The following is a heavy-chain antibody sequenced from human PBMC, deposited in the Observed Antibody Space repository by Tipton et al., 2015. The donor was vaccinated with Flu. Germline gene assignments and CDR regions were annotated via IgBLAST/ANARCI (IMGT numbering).Heavy chain of an antibody. D-gene: IGHD1-1*01. V-gene: IGHV4-59*08. Sequence: TLSLTCNVSGGSISSYYWSWIRQPPGKGLEWIGYISYSGSTNYNPSLNSRVIISVDTSKNQFSLNLSSVTAADTAVYYCARGNWNSNYDNWFDPWGQGTPVTVSS. CDR1: GGSISSYY. CDR3: ARGNWNSNYDNWFDP. J-gene: IGHJ5*02. CDR2: ISYSGST.